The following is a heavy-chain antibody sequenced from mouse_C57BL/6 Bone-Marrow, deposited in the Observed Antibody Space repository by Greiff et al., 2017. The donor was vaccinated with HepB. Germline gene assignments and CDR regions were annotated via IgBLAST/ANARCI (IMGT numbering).Heavy chain of an antibody. J-gene: IGHJ2*01. Sequence: VQLQQSGAELARPGASVKLSCKASGYTFTSYGLSWVKQRTGQGLEWIGEIYPRSGNTYYNEKFKGKATRTADKSSSTAYMEHRSLTSEDSAVYFSARARTRLDYWGQGTTLTVSS. D-gene: IGHD2-13*01. V-gene: IGHV1-81*01. CDR1: GYTFTSYG. CDR2: IYPRSGNT. CDR3: ARARTRLDY.